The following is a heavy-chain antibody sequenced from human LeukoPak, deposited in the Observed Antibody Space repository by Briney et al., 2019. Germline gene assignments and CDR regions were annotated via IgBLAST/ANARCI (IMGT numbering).Heavy chain of an antibody. Sequence: ASVKVSCKASGGTFSSYAISWVRQAPGQGLEWMGGITPIFGTANYAQKFQGRVTITADESTSTAYMELSSLRSEDTAVYYCARVGGTYYYYYYMDVWGKGTTVTVSS. CDR3: ARVGGTYYYYYYMDV. CDR2: ITPIFGTA. J-gene: IGHJ6*03. CDR1: GGTFSSYA. V-gene: IGHV1-69*13. D-gene: IGHD3-16*01.